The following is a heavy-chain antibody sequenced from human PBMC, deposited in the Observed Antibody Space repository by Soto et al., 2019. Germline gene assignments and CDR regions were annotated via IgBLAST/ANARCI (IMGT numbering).Heavy chain of an antibody. D-gene: IGHD2-8*01. V-gene: IGHV3-30*03. Sequence: QGQLVESGGGVVQPGRSLRLSCAGSVFNFSRYDMHWVRQAPGKGLEWVAFISSGGSSKYYADALKGRLTVSRDNSKNTLFLQLANVRPDDTSIYYCAIVAWCNRQSCYWYFDLWGRGTRVTVSS. CDR1: VFNFSRYD. CDR2: ISSGGSSK. J-gene: IGHJ2*01. CDR3: AIVAWCNRQSCYWYFDL.